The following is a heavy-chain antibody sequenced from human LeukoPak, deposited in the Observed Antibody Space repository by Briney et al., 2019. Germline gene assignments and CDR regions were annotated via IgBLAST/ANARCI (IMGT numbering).Heavy chain of an antibody. CDR2: IKQDGSEK. D-gene: IGHD5-12*01. CDR1: GFTFSSYW. Sequence: GGSLRLSCAASGFTFSSYWMSWVRQAPGKGLEWVANIKQDGSEKYYVGSVKGRFTISRDNAKNSLYLQMNSLRAEDTAVYYCARDPRTYATFTFDYWGQGTLVTVSS. J-gene: IGHJ4*02. CDR3: ARDPRTYATFTFDY. V-gene: IGHV3-7*01.